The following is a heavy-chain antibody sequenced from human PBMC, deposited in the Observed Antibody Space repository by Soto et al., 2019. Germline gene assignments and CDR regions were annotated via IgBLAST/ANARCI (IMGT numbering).Heavy chain of an antibody. Sequence: GESLKISCAASGFTFSTYWMHWVRQAPGKGLVWVSRINTDGSFTNYADFAKGRFTISRDNAKNTLYLQMNSLRAEDTAVYYCAGSLLWPLDRNYWGQGTPVTVSS. CDR2: INTDGSFT. J-gene: IGHJ4*02. D-gene: IGHD2-2*01. CDR3: AGSLLWPLDRNY. CDR1: GFTFSTYW. V-gene: IGHV3-74*01.